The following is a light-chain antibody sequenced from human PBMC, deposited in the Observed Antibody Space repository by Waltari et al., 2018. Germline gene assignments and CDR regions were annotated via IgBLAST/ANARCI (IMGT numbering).Light chain of an antibody. CDR2: DVS. CDR1: SSDIGTFNL. V-gene: IGLV2-23*02. CDR3: CSYAGSRTWV. J-gene: IGLJ3*02. Sequence: QSALTQPASVSGSPGQSISISCIGTSSDIGTFNLVSWYLQYPGTAPQLLICDVSQRPSGVSNRFSGSKSGNAASLTISGLQAEDEAIYYCCSYAGSRTWVFGGGAKLTVL.